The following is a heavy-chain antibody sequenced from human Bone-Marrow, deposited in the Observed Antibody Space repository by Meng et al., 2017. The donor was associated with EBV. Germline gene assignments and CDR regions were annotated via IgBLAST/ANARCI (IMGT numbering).Heavy chain of an antibody. D-gene: IGHD6-19*01. Sequence: QVQLVQSGDEGRKPGASVKASCKASGYTFTNYAMHWVRQAPGQRLEWMGWINPGNGNTKYSQKFQGRASITRDISASIVYMELTSLRSEDTAVYYCATEPGYSSGWGQGTLVTVSS. J-gene: IGHJ4*02. CDR2: INPGNGNT. CDR1: GYTFTNYA. CDR3: ATEPGYSSG. V-gene: IGHV1-3*01.